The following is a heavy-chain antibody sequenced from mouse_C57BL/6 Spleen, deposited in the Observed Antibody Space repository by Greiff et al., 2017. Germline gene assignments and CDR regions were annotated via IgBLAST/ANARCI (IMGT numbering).Heavy chain of an antibody. D-gene: IGHD2-4*01. V-gene: IGHV1-53*01. CDR3: AGDYDYDGFAY. CDR1: GYTFTSSW. Sequence: QVQLQQPGTELVKPAASVQLSCKASGYTFTSSWMHWVKQRPGQGLEWIGNINPSNGGTTYNEKFKSKATLTVDKSSSTAYMQLSSLTSEDSAVYYYAGDYDYDGFAYWGEADLLTVS. CDR2: INPSNGGT. J-gene: IGHJ3*01.